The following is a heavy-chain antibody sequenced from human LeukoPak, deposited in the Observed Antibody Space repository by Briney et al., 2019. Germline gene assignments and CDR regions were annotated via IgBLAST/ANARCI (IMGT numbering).Heavy chain of an antibody. D-gene: IGHD2-21*02. CDR1: GGSISSSNW. J-gene: IGHJ3*02. CDR2: IYYSGST. Sequence: SETLSLTCAVSGGSISSSNWWSWVRQPPGKGLEWIGYIYYSGSTNYNPSLKSRVTISVDTSKNQFSLKLSSVTAADTAVYYCARFCGGDCYSAVHAFDIWGQGTMVTVSS. V-gene: IGHV4-4*02. CDR3: ARFCGGDCYSAVHAFDI.